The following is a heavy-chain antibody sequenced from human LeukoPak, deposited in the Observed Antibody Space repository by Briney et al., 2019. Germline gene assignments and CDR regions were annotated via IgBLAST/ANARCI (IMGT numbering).Heavy chain of an antibody. CDR2: IAVGSGNT. J-gene: IGHJ4*02. CDR1: GSTFINSA. D-gene: IGHD6-19*01. Sequence: SVKVSCKASGSTFINSAMQWVRQARGQRPEWIGWIAVGSGNTNYSQKFLERVTITRDISTTTAHLELSGLRSEDTAVYYCAADLIAVAGSWYWGQGTLVTVSS. CDR3: AADLIAVAGSWY. V-gene: IGHV1-58*02.